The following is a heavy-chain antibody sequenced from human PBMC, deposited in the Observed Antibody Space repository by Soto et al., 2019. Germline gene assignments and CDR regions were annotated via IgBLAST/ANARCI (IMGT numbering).Heavy chain of an antibody. CDR1: GGTFSSYA. CDR2: IIPIFGTA. Sequence: QVQLVQSGAEVKKPGSSVKVSCKASGGTFSSYAISWVRQAPGQGLEWMGGIIPIFGTANYAQKFQGRVTITADESTSTAYMELSSLRSEDTAVYYCARAYGGDCYSDVDYYYYGMDVWGQGTTVTVSS. J-gene: IGHJ6*02. V-gene: IGHV1-69*12. D-gene: IGHD2-21*02. CDR3: ARAYGGDCYSDVDYYYYGMDV.